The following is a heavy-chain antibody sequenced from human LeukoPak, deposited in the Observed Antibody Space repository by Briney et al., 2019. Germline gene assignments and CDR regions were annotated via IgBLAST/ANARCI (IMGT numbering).Heavy chain of an antibody. Sequence: PGGSLRLSCATSGFTFTTYAMTWVRQAPGKGLEWVSTISGSGGSTYYADSVKGRFTISRDNSKNTLYLQMSSLRVEDTAVCYCAKERAARGQDYWGQGTLVTVSS. CDR3: AKERAARGQDY. CDR2: ISGSGGST. V-gene: IGHV3-23*01. CDR1: GFTFTTYA. D-gene: IGHD6-6*01. J-gene: IGHJ4*02.